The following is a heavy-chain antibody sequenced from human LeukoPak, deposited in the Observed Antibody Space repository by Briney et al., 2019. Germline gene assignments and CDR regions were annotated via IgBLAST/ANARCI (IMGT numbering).Heavy chain of an antibody. V-gene: IGHV1-18*01. CDR3: ARDKVIASAGTPNWFDP. J-gene: IGHJ5*02. CDR1: GYTFTRYG. D-gene: IGHD6-13*01. Sequence: ASVKVSCKASGYTFTRYGISWVRQAPGQGLEWLGWISAYDGNTNYEQKFQGRVTMTTDTSTSTACMELRSLRSDDTAVYYCARDKVIASAGTPNWFDPWGQGTLVTVSS. CDR2: ISAYDGNT.